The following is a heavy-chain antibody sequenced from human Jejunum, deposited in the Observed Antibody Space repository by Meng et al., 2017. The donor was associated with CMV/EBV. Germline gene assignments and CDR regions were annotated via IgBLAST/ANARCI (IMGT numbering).Heavy chain of an antibody. CDR1: FTFSAVP. CDR3: AKDVRLGGNYGWFDP. V-gene: IGHV3-23*01. Sequence: FTFSAVPRRWVRGAPGKGLEWVSAISGSGGSTYYADSVKGRFTISRDNSKSTLYLQMNSLRVDDTAVYHCAKDVRLGGNYGWFDPWGQGTLVTVSS. CDR2: ISGSGGST. D-gene: IGHD1-26*01. J-gene: IGHJ5*02.